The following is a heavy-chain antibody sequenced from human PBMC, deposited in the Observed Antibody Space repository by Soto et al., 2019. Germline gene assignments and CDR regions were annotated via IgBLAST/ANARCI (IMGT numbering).Heavy chain of an antibody. V-gene: IGHV3-33*01. CDR2: IWYDGSNK. Sequence: QVQLVESGGGVVQPGRSLRLSCAASGFTFSSYGMHWVRQAPGKGLEWVADIWYDGSNKYYADSVKGRFTISRDNSKNTLYVKMNSLTAKDPAVYYCAIGSNTDMVHAFDIWGQGTMVTVSS. CDR1: GFTFSSYG. J-gene: IGHJ3*02. CDR3: AIGSNTDMVHAFDI. D-gene: IGHD5-18*01.